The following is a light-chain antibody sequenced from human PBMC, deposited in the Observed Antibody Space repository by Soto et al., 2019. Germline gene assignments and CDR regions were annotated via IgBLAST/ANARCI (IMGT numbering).Light chain of an antibody. J-gene: IGKJ1*01. CDR1: QSVSSSY. CDR2: GAS. Sequence: EIVLTQSPGTLPLSPGERATLSCRASQSVSSSYLAWYQQKPGQAPRLVIYGASSRATGIPDRFSGSGSGTDFTLSISRLEPEDFAMYYCQQYGTSVWTFGQGTKVEFK. CDR3: QQYGTSVWT. V-gene: IGKV3-20*01.